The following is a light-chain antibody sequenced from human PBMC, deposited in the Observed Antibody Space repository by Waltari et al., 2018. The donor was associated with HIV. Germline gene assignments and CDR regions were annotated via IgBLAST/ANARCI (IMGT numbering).Light chain of an antibody. CDR3: CSCPRSGIRYV. CDR2: EVT. Sequence: QSALTQPASMSGSPGQSITISCTGTSSTVGSDDLVSWYQQHPGEAPKLIIYEVTKRPSGVSNRFSGSKSGNTASLTISGLQAEDEADYYCCSCPRSGIRYVFGTGTKVTVL. V-gene: IGLV2-23*02. J-gene: IGLJ1*01. CDR1: SSTVGSDDL.